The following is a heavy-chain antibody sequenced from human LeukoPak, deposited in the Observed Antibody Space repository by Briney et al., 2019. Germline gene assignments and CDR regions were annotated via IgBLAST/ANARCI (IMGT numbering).Heavy chain of an antibody. V-gene: IGHV4-59*01. J-gene: IGHJ4*02. CDR2: IYYSAST. Sequence: PSETLSLTCTVSGGPISSYYWSWIRQPPGKGLEWIGYIYYSASTNYNPSLKSRVTISVDTSNNQFSLKLSSVTAADTAVYYCARGSRGYSYGWGQGTLVTVSS. CDR3: ARGSRGYSYG. CDR1: GGPISSYY. D-gene: IGHD5-18*01.